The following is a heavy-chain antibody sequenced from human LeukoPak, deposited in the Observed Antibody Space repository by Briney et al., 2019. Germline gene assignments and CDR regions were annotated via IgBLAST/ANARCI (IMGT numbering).Heavy chain of an antibody. CDR3: ARAVSGRFDY. J-gene: IGHJ4*02. Sequence: SETLSLTCTVSGGSISSYYWSWIRQPLGKGLEWTGYIYYSGSTNYNPSLNSRVTISVDTSKNQFSLRLSSVTAADTAIYYCARAVSGRFDYWGQGTLVTVSS. D-gene: IGHD6-19*01. CDR2: IYYSGST. CDR1: GGSISSYY. V-gene: IGHV4-59*08.